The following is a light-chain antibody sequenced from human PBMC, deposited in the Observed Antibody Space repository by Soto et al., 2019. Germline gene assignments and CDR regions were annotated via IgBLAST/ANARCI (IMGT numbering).Light chain of an antibody. CDR3: QEYNTWPWT. V-gene: IGKV3-15*01. Sequence: EIVMTQSPGTLSVSPGERATLSCRASQGVNNNFAWYQHRPGQAPRLLIYGASTRATGIPDRFSGSGSGTEFILTISSLQSEDFAVYYCQEYNTWPWTFGQGTKVDIK. J-gene: IGKJ1*01. CDR2: GAS. CDR1: QGVNNN.